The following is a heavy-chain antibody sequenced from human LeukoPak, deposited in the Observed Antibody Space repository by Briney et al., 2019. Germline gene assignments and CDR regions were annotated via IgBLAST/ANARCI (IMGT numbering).Heavy chain of an antibody. CDR2: ISGSGDST. D-gene: IGHD6-13*01. J-gene: IGHJ4*02. Sequence: GGSLRLSCAASGFTVSSKYMSWVRQAPGKGLEWVSAISGSGDSTYYGDSVKGRFTISRDNSKNTLYLQMNSLRAGDTAVYYCAKTRPLDSSSWSHGDYWGQGTLVTVSS. CDR1: GFTVSSKY. V-gene: IGHV3-23*01. CDR3: AKTRPLDSSSWSHGDY.